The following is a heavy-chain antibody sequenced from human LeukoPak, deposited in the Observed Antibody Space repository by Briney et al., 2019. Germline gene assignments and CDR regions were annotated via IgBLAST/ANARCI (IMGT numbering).Heavy chain of an antibody. V-gene: IGHV3-23*01. CDR3: ASGMMDYYFDY. CDR1: GFTFSSYA. D-gene: IGHD1-14*01. J-gene: IGHJ4*02. Sequence: GGSLRLSCAASGFTFSSYAMSWVRQAPGKGLEWVSAISGSGGSTYYADSVKGRFTIFRDNSKNTLYLQMNSLRAEDTAVYYCASGMMDYYFDYWGQGTLVTVSS. CDR2: ISGSGGST.